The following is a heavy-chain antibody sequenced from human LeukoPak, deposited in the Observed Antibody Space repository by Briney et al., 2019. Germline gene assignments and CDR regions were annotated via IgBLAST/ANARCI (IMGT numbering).Heavy chain of an antibody. Sequence: PGGSLRLSCAASGFTFSSYGMHWVRQAPGKGLEWVAVISYDGSNKYYADSVKGRFTISRDNSKNTLYLQMNSLRAEDTAVYYCAKGQGIIAVADRAFDIWGQGTMVTVSS. V-gene: IGHV3-30*18. CDR2: ISYDGSNK. J-gene: IGHJ3*02. CDR3: AKGQGIIAVADRAFDI. D-gene: IGHD6-19*01. CDR1: GFTFSSYG.